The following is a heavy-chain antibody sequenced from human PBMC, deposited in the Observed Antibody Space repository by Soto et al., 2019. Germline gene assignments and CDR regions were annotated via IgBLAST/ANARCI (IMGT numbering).Heavy chain of an antibody. J-gene: IGHJ4*02. Sequence: GGSLRLSCPASGFKFDDYALHWVRQAPGKGLEWVSGISWDSDNIAYADSVEGRFTISRDNAKNSLYLLMNGLRVADTALYYCAKGPPHCTDGVCYLDYWGQGTLVTVSS. CDR2: ISWDSDNI. CDR3: AKGPPHCTDGVCYLDY. D-gene: IGHD2-8*01. CDR1: GFKFDDYA. V-gene: IGHV3-9*01.